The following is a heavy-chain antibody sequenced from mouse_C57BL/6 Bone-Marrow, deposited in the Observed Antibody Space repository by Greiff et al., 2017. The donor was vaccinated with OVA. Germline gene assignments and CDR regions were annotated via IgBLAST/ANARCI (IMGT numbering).Heavy chain of an antibody. CDR1: GYTFTSYW. CDR2: IDPSDSET. J-gene: IGHJ2*01. V-gene: IGHV1-52*01. CDR3: ARKGDGYYGDY. Sequence: QVQLQQPGAELVRPGSSVKLSCKASGYTFTSYWMHWVKQRPIQGLEWIGTIDPSDSETHYNQKFKDKATLTVDKSSSTAYMQLSSLTSEDSAVYYCARKGDGYYGDYWGQGTTLTVSS. D-gene: IGHD2-3*01.